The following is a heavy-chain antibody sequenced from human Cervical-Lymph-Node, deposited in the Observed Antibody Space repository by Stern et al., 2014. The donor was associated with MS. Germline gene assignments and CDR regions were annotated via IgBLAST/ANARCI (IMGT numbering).Heavy chain of an antibody. D-gene: IGHD6-13*01. CDR3: ASAYSSSHYYFDY. J-gene: IGHJ4*02. CDR1: GFSFSRYA. Sequence: VQLGQSGGGVVQPGRSLRLSCAASGFSFSRYAMHWVRQAPGKGLEWVALIGNDESNPYYADSVPGRFTISRDNFKNTLYLQMNSLRAEDTAVYYCASAYSSSHYYFDYWGQGTLVTVSS. V-gene: IGHV3-33*01. CDR2: IGNDESNP.